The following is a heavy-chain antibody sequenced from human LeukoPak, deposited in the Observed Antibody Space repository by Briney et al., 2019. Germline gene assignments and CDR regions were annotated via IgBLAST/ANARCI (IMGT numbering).Heavy chain of an antibody. J-gene: IGHJ6*03. Sequence: GGSLSLSCAASGFTFSSYWMSWVRQAPGKGLEWVANIKQDGSEKYYVDSVKGRFTISRDNAKNSLYLQMNSLRAEDTAVYYCARDTKYYDILTGYLKAYYMDVWGKGTTVTVSS. CDR1: GFTFSSYW. CDR2: IKQDGSEK. V-gene: IGHV3-7*01. D-gene: IGHD3-9*01. CDR3: ARDTKYYDILTGYLKAYYMDV.